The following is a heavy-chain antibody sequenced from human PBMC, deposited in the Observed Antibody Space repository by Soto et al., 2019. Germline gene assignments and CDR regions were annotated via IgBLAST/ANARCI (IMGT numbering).Heavy chain of an antibody. CDR1: GGSISSGGYY. J-gene: IGHJ5*02. V-gene: IGHV4-31*03. CDR3: ARGISTIFGVDPPPWFDT. CDR2: IYYSGST. Sequence: TSETLSLTCTVSGGSISSGGYYWSWIRQHPGKGLEWIGYIYYSGSTYYNPSLKSRVTISVDTSKNQFSLKLSSVTAADTAVYYCARGISTIFGVDPPPWFDTWGQGTLVTVSS. D-gene: IGHD3-3*01.